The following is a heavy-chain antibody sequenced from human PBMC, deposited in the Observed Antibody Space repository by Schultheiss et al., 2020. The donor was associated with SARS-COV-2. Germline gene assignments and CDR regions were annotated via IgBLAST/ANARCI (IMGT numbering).Heavy chain of an antibody. V-gene: IGHV4-4*02. Sequence: SQTLSLTCAVSGGSISSSNWWSWVRQPPGKGLEWIGEINHSGSTNYNPSLKSRVTVTVDTSKNQFSLKLSSVPAAETAVYYCARVQGLRYFDWFDYWGQGTLVTVSS. CDR2: INHSGST. CDR3: ARVQGLRYFDWFDY. D-gene: IGHD3-9*01. J-gene: IGHJ4*02. CDR1: GGSISSSNW.